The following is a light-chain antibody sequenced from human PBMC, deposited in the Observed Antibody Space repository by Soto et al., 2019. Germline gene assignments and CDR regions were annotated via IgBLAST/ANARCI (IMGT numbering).Light chain of an antibody. J-gene: IGKJ1*01. CDR2: GAS. CDR3: QQYGSSPRT. CDR1: QSVTSSY. Sequence: ENVLTQSPGTLSLSPGERATLSCRASQSVTSSYLAWYQQKPGQAPRLLMYGASSRATGIPDRFSGSGSGTDFTLTISRLEPEDFAVYYCQQYGSSPRTFGQGTKVEIK. V-gene: IGKV3-20*01.